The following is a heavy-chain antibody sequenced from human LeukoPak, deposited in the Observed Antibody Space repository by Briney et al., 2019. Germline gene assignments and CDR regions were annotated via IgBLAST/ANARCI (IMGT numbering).Heavy chain of an antibody. V-gene: IGHV3-30*14. CDR1: GSTFSSYA. CDR3: ARDNAPYTSSSSGLGLFDY. J-gene: IGHJ4*02. D-gene: IGHD6-6*01. Sequence: GRSLRLSCAASGSTFSSYAMHWVRQAPGKGLEWVAVISYDGSNKYYADSVKGRFTISRDNSKNTLYLQMNSLRAEDTAVYFCARDNAPYTSSSSGLGLFDYWGQGTLVTVSS. CDR2: ISYDGSNK.